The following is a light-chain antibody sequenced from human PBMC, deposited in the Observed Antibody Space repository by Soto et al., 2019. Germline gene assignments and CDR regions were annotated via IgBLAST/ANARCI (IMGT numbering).Light chain of an antibody. J-gene: IGLJ1*01. CDR2: GVS. Sequence: QSALTQPGSLFGSPGQSITISCTGTSRDIGGYNYVSWYQKHPGEAPKLVFYGVSNRPSGVSNRFSGPKFDNTASLTISGLQADDEADYYCSSYTITSAPVFGTGTKVTVL. CDR1: SRDIGGYNY. V-gene: IGLV2-14*03. CDR3: SSYTITSAPV.